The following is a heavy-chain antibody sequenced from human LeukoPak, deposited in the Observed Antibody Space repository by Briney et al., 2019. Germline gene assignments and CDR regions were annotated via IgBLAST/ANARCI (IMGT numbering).Heavy chain of an antibody. V-gene: IGHV3-21*01. J-gene: IGHJ4*02. CDR2: ISSDSNHI. Sequence: GGPLRLSCAASGFTFSSYSKNGVRQAPGRGREWVSSISSDSNHILYADSMKVRFTIARDNARLSLYLQMNSLRAEDTSLYYCASHETREYTSSWDYWGQGTLVTVSS. D-gene: IGHD6-6*01. CDR1: GFTFSSYS. CDR3: ASHETREYTSSWDY.